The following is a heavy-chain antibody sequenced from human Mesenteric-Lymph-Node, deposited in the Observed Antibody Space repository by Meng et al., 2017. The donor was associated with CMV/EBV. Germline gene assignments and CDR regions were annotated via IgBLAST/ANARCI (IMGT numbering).Heavy chain of an antibody. CDR3: VREGYYCSSNNCYKSFDY. V-gene: IGHV1-2*02. CDR1: GYTFSDSY. D-gene: IGHD2-2*02. CDR2: INVKNGDT. Sequence: ASVKVSCKASGYTFSDSYMHWVRQAPGQGLEWMGLINVKNGDTNSAQNLQGRVTMTRDTSISTAYMDLSSLRSDDTAVYYCVREGYYCSSNNCYKSFDYWGQGTLVTVSS. J-gene: IGHJ4*02.